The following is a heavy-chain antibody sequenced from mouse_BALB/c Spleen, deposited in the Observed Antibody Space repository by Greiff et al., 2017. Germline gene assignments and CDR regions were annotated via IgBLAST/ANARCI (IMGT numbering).Heavy chain of an antibody. J-gene: IGHJ1*01. Sequence: EVHLVESGPGLVKPSQSLSLTCTVTGYSITSDYAWNWIRQFPGNKLEWMGYISYSGSTSYNPSLKSRISITRDTSKNQFFLQLNSVTTEDTATYYCARSSPHYYGSSYWYFDVWGAGTTVTVSS. CDR2: ISYSGST. CDR1: GYSITSDYA. D-gene: IGHD1-1*01. CDR3: ARSSPHYYGSSYWYFDV. V-gene: IGHV3-2*02.